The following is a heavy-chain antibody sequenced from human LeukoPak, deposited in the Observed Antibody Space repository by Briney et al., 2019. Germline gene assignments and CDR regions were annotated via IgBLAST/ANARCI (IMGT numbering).Heavy chain of an antibody. V-gene: IGHV4-39*01. CDR1: GGSFGSSRYY. CDR2: FYYSGST. D-gene: IGHD5-12*01. CDR3: AGTREYSPVELPY. Sequence: SETLSLTGTVSGGSFGSSRYYWGWIRQPPGKGLEWIGSFYYSGSTYYNPSLKSRVSISVDTSKNQFSLRLTSVTAADTALYYCAGTREYSPVELPYWGQGTLVTVSS. J-gene: IGHJ4*02.